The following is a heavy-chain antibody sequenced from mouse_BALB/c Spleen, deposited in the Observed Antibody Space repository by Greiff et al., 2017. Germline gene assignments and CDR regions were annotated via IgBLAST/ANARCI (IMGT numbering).Heavy chain of an antibody. V-gene: IGHV1S29*02. Sequence: VQLQQSGPELVKPGASVKISCKASGYTFTDYNMHWVKQSHGKSLEWIGYIYPYNGGTGYNQKFKSKATLTVDNSSSTAYMELRSLTSEDSAVYYCAEGYDSWFAYWGQGTLVTVSA. CDR1: GYTFTDYN. J-gene: IGHJ3*01. CDR3: AEGYDSWFAY. CDR2: IYPYNGGT. D-gene: IGHD2-2*01.